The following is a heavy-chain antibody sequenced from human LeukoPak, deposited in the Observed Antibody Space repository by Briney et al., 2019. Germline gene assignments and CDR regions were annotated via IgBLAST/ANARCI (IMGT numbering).Heavy chain of an antibody. Sequence: GGSLRLSCAASGFTFSSYEMNWVRQAPGKGLEWVSYISSSGSTIYYADSVKGRFTISRDNAKNSLYLQMNSLRAEDTAVYYCARRYCSSTSCSPRSSYFDYWGQGTLVTVSS. CDR1: GFTFSSYE. V-gene: IGHV3-48*03. J-gene: IGHJ4*02. D-gene: IGHD2-2*01. CDR2: ISSSGSTI. CDR3: ARRYCSSTSCSPRSSYFDY.